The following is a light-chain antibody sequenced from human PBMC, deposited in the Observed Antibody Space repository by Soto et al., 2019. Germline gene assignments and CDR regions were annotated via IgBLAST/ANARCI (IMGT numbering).Light chain of an antibody. J-gene: IGKJ1*01. V-gene: IGKV3-15*01. CDR3: QQYNNWPRT. CDR1: QSVSSN. CDR2: GAS. Sequence: IVLTQSPGTLSLSPGEGATLSCRASQSVSSNLAWYQQKPGQAPRLLIYGASTRATGIPARFSGSGSGTEFTLTISSLQSEDFAVYYCQQYNNWPRTFGQGTKVDI.